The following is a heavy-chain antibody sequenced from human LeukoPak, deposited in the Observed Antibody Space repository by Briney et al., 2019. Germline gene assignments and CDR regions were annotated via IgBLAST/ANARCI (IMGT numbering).Heavy chain of an antibody. J-gene: IGHJ4*02. CDR1: GFTFSSYG. CDR3: AKSSTYSGSSYFDY. CDR2: IRYDGSNK. V-gene: IGHV3-30*02. D-gene: IGHD1-26*01. Sequence: GGSLRLSCAASGFTFSSYGMHWVRQAPGKGLEWVSFIRYDGSNKYYADSVKGRFTISRDISKNTLYLLMNSLRAEDTAVYYCAKSSTYSGSSYFDYWGQGTLVTVSS.